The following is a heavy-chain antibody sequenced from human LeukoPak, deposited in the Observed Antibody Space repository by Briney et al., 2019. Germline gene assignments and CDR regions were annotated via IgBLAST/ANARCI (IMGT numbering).Heavy chain of an antibody. D-gene: IGHD6-13*01. CDR3: AKGIAAAPLLY. Sequence: GGSLRLFCAASGFTVSSKYMSWVRQAPGKGLEWVSVIFSGDDTYYADSVKGRFTISRDNSKNTLYLQMNSLRAEDTAVYYCAKGIAAAPLLYWGQGTLVTVSS. J-gene: IGHJ4*02. V-gene: IGHV3-66*01. CDR2: IFSGDDT. CDR1: GFTVSSKY.